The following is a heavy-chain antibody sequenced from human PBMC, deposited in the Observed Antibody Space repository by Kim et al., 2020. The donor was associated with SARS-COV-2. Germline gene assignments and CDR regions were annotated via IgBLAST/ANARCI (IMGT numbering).Heavy chain of an antibody. V-gene: IGHV4-34*01. Sequence: SEILSLTCAVYGGSFSGYYWSWIRQPPGKGLEWIGEINHSGSTNYNPSLKSRVTISVETSKNQFSLKLSSVTAADTAVYYCARGTRQWLVRGPYYYYMDVWGKGTTVTVS. CDR3: ARGTRQWLVRGPYYYYMDV. CDR2: INHSGST. J-gene: IGHJ6*03. CDR1: GGSFSGYY. D-gene: IGHD6-19*01.